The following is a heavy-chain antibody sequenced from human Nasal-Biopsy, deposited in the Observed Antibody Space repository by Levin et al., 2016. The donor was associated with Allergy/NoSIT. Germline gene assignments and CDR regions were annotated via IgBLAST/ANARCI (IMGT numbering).Heavy chain of an antibody. Sequence: GESLKISCAASDSSLSRYTVHWVRQPPGKGMEWVTLVSPDETKKQYADSVKGRFTITRDRSKNTVFLQMSNLEFEDTAVYHCARGPASFYGLGSRFDHWGQGILVSVSS. CDR2: VSPDETKK. D-gene: IGHD3-10*01. CDR3: ARGPASFYGLGSRFDH. V-gene: IGHV3-30*04. J-gene: IGHJ4*02. CDR1: DSSLSRYT.